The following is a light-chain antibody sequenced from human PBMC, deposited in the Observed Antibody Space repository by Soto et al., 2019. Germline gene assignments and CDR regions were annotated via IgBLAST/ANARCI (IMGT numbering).Light chain of an antibody. J-gene: IGKJ2*01. CDR2: GAS. CDR1: QSVTSNY. Sequence: ENVLTQSPGTLSLSPGERATRSCRASQSVTSNYLTWYQQKPGQAPRLLIYGASNRATDIPDRFSGSGSGTDFTLTISRLEPEDFAVYYCQQYDTSPVTFGQGTELEIK. CDR3: QQYDTSPVT. V-gene: IGKV3-20*01.